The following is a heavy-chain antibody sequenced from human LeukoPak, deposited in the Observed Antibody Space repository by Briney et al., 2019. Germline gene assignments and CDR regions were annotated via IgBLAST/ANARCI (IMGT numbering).Heavy chain of an antibody. J-gene: IGHJ6*03. V-gene: IGHV4-61*02. CDR2: IYTSGST. CDR3: ARDGHYYGSGYYMDV. CDR1: GGSISSGSYY. Sequence: SETLSLTCTVSGGSISSGSYYWSWIRQPAGKGLEWIGRIYTSGSTNYNPSLKSRVTISVDTSKNQFSLKLSSVTAADTAVYYCARDGHYYGSGYYMDVWGKGTTVTISS. D-gene: IGHD3-10*01.